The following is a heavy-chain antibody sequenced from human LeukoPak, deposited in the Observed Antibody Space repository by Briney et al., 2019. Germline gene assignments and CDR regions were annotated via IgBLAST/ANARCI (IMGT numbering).Heavy chain of an antibody. CDR2: LFHSGNT. Sequence: PSETLSLTCTVSGGSISSYYWSWIRQPPGKGLEWVGSLFHSGNTNYNPSLKRRVTISLDTSKNRVSLKLSSVTAADTAVYYCARGSSPFDYWGQGTLVTVSS. CDR3: ARGSSPFDY. V-gene: IGHV4-59*08. CDR1: GGSISSYY. J-gene: IGHJ4*02.